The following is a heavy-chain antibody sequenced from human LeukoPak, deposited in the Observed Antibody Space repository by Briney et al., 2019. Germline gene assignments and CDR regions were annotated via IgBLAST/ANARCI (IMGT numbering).Heavy chain of an antibody. Sequence: GASVKVSCKASGYTFTGYYMHSVRQAPGQGLVWMGWINPNSGGTNYAQKFQGGVTMTRDTSISTAYMELSRLRSDDTAVYYCARTYDVEAFDIWGQGTMVTVSS. D-gene: IGHD3-3*01. V-gene: IGHV1-2*02. CDR3: ARTYDVEAFDI. CDR2: INPNSGGT. CDR1: GYTFTGYY. J-gene: IGHJ3*02.